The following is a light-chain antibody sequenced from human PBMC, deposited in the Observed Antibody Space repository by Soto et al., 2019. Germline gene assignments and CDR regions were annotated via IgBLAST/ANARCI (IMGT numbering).Light chain of an antibody. V-gene: IGKV3-15*01. CDR1: QSFRSN. J-gene: IGKJ1*01. CDR2: DAS. Sequence: DIVITQSPVTLSVSPGEGGTLXCRASQSFRSNLVWYQQTPGKARRLLMFDASTRATGIQARLSGSGSGREFTLNISSLQSEDFAVYYCQQYNYWPPWTFGQGTKVDIK. CDR3: QQYNYWPPWT.